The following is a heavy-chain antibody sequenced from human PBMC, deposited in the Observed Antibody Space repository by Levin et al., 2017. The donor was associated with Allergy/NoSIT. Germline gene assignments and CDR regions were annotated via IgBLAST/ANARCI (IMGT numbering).Heavy chain of an antibody. J-gene: IGHJ4*02. CDR3: ASGYSGYDLGY. CDR2: ISYDGSNK. Sequence: LSLTCAASGFTFSSSTMHWVRQAPGKGLEWVAVISYDGSNKYYADSVKGRFTISRDNSKNTLYLQMNSLRAEDTAVYYCASGYSGYDLGYWGQGTLVTVSS. CDR1: GFTFSSST. V-gene: IGHV3-30-3*01. D-gene: IGHD5-12*01.